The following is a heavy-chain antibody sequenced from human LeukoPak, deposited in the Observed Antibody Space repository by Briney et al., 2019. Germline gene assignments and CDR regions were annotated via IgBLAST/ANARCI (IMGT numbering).Heavy chain of an antibody. CDR2: ISSSSSYR. D-gene: IGHD6-13*01. J-gene: IGHJ4*02. V-gene: IGHV3-21*01. CDR3: ARDSALGGYSSSPHPFDY. Sequence: PGGSLRLSCAASGFTFSSYSMNWVRQAPGKGLEWVSSISSSSSYRYYADSVKGRFTISRDSAKNSLYLQMNSLRAEDTAVYYCARDSALGGYSSSPHPFDYWGQGTLVTVSS. CDR1: GFTFSSYS.